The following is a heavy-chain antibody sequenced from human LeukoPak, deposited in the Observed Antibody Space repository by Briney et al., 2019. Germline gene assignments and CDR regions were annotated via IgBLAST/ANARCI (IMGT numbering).Heavy chain of an antibody. J-gene: IGHJ4*02. CDR3: AKDAYTSGWGYFAY. CDR2: ISYEGSNK. V-gene: IGHV3-30*18. D-gene: IGHD6-19*01. Sequence: GRSLRLSCAASGFTFSNYGMHWVGQAPGKGLEWVATISYEGSNKKYVDSVKGRFTISRDNSKNTLFLKMNSLRSEDTAVYYCAKDAYTSGWGYFAYWGQGTLVTVSS. CDR1: GFTFSNYG.